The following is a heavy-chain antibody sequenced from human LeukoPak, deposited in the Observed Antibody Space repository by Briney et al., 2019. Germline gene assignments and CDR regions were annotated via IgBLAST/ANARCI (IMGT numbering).Heavy chain of an antibody. Sequence: SETLSLTCTVSGGSISSYYWSWIRQPPGKGLEWIGYIYYSGSTNYNPSLKSRVTISVDTSKNQFSLKLSSVTAADTAVYYCARSLYSSSYILDYWGQGTLVTVSS. CDR1: GGSISSYY. CDR3: ARSLYSSSYILDY. CDR2: IYYSGST. J-gene: IGHJ4*02. V-gene: IGHV4-59*08. D-gene: IGHD6-6*01.